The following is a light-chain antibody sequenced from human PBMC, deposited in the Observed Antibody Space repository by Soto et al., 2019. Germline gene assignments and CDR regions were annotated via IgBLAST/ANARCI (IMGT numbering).Light chain of an antibody. J-gene: IGKJ1*01. Sequence: EIVMTQSPSTLSVSPGEGATLACRASQSLRSNLAWYQQKPGQAPRLLIYGVSTRATGIPARFSGSGSGTDFTLTISGLQSEDSAIYYCQQYGYWPRTFGQGTKVEI. CDR3: QQYGYWPRT. CDR1: QSLRSN. V-gene: IGKV3-15*01. CDR2: GVS.